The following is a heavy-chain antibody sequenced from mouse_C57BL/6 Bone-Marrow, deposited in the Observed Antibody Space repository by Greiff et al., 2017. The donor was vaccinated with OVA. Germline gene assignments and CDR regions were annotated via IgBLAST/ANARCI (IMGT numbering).Heavy chain of an antibody. CDR3: ARRNYDYGFAY. V-gene: IGHV1-50*01. Sequence: QVQLQQPGAELVKPGASVKLSCKASGYTFTSYWMQWVQQRPAQGLEWIGEIDPSDSYTNYTQKFKGKATLTVDTSSSTAYMQLSSLTSEDSAVYYCARRNYDYGFAYWGQGTLVTVSA. CDR1: GYTFTSYW. CDR2: IDPSDSYT. D-gene: IGHD2-4*01. J-gene: IGHJ3*01.